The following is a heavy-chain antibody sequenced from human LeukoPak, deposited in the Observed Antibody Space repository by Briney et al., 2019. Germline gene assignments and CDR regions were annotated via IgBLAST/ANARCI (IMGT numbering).Heavy chain of an antibody. J-gene: IGHJ4*02. D-gene: IGHD6-13*01. V-gene: IGHV4-61*01. CDR1: GGSVSSGSYY. CDR3: ARVRQLILDY. Sequence: SETLSLTCTVSGGSVSSGSYYWSRIRQPPGKGLEWIGYIYYSGSTNYNPSLKSRVTISVDTSKNQFSLKLSSVTAADTAVYYCARVRQLILDYWGQGTLVTVSS. CDR2: IYYSGST.